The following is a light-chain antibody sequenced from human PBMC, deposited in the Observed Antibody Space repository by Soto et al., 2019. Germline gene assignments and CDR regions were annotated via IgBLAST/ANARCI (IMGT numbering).Light chain of an antibody. J-gene: IGKJ3*01. V-gene: IGKV1-39*01. CDR1: RPINKY. CDR2: AVS. CDR3: QQTYSFPRT. Sequence: DIQLSQYPSSLSASVGDRVIITCRARRPINKYLHWYQQTPGKAPKVLRYAVSSLESGVPSRFSGRGSGTDFTLTISSLQPEDFATYYCQQTYSFPRTFGHGTKIDVK.